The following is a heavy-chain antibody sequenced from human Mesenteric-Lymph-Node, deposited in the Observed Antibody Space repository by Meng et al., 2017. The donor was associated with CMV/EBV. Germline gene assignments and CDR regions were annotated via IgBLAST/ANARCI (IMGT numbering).Heavy chain of an antibody. Sequence: GGSLRLSCAASGFTFTIYAMTWVRQAPGKGLEWVSGISRSGGSTYYADSVKGRFTISRDNSKNTLYVQMNRLRVEDTAVYYCARVVAGYSSGWPFYYYGMDVWGQGTTVTVSS. V-gene: IGHV3-23*01. CDR2: ISRSGGST. D-gene: IGHD6-19*01. J-gene: IGHJ6*02. CDR1: GFTFTIYA. CDR3: ARVVAGYSSGWPFYYYGMDV.